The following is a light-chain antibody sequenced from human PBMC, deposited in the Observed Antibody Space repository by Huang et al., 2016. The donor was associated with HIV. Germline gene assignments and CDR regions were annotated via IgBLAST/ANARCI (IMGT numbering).Light chain of an antibody. CDR2: AES. Sequence: DIQMTQSPSSLSASVGDRVIITCRASQSISSYLNWYQQQPGNAPNLLSYAESSLQSGVPSRFSGSGSGTDFTLTIRSLQPEDFATYYCQQSYSNTFTFGAGSKVDVK. CDR1: QSISSY. J-gene: IGKJ3*01. V-gene: IGKV1-39*01. CDR3: QQSYSNTFT.